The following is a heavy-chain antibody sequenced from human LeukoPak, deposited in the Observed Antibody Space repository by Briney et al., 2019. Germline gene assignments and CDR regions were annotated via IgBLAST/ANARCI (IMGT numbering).Heavy chain of an antibody. CDR3: ARGAAQRYYYGSGSYQIDY. J-gene: IGHJ4*02. CDR2: IWYDGSNK. CDR1: GSGMPFSSYG. D-gene: IGHD3-10*01. V-gene: IGHV3-33*01. Sequence: GTSLRLSCEASGSGMPFSSYGLHWVRQAPGKGLEWVAVIWYDGSNKYYADSVKGRFTISRDNSKNTLYLQMNSLRAEDTAVYYCARGAAQRYYYGSGSYQIDYWGQGTLVTVSS.